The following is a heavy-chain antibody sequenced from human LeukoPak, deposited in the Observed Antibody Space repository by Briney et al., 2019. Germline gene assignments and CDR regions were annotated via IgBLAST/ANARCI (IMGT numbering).Heavy chain of an antibody. CDR1: GYTFTGYY. CDR2: INPNSGGT. CDR3: AREGAVAGNWFDP. D-gene: IGHD6-19*01. J-gene: IGHJ5*02. Sequence: ASVKVSCKASGYTFTGYYMHWVRQAPGQGLEWMGWINPNSGGTNYAQKFQGRVTMTRDTSISTAYMELSRLRSDDTAVYYCAREGAVAGNWFDPWGQGTLVTVSS. V-gene: IGHV1-2*02.